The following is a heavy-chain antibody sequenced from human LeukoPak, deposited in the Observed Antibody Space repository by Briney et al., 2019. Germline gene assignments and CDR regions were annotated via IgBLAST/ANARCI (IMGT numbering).Heavy chain of an antibody. CDR2: ISTSGNT. V-gene: IGHV4-4*07. J-gene: IGHJ4*02. D-gene: IGHD2-2*01. CDR3: ASQYCSTTSCSDY. CDR1: GGSISSYY. Sequence: SETLSLTCTVSGGSISSYYWSWVRQPAGKGLEWIGRISTSGNTNSNPSLKGRVTMSVDTSKNQFSLKLSSVTAADTAVYYCASQYCSTTSCSDYWGQGTLVTVSS.